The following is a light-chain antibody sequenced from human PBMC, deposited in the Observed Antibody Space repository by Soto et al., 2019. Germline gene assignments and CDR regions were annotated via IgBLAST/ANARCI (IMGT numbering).Light chain of an antibody. J-gene: IGLJ1*01. V-gene: IGLV2-14*01. CDR1: SSDVGGYNY. Sequence: QSVLTQPASVSGSPGQSITISCTGTSSDVGGYNYVSWYQQHPGKAPKLMIYEVSNRPSGVSNRLSGSQSGNTASLTISGLQAEDEADYYCSSYTSSSTLYVCGSGTKVTV. CDR2: EVS. CDR3: SSYTSSSTLYV.